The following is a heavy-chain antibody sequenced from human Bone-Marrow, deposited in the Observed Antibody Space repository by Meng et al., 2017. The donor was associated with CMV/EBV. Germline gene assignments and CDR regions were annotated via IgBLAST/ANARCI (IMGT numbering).Heavy chain of an antibody. CDR3: GLQLLYGFYYYYYGMDV. Sequence: SVKVSCKASGGTFSSYAISWVRQAPGQGLEWMGGIIPILGIANYAQKFQGRVTITADKSTSTAYMELSSLRSEDTAVYYCGLQLLYGFYYYYYGMDVWGQGTTVTVSS. CDR1: GGTFSSYA. J-gene: IGHJ6*02. V-gene: IGHV1-69*10. CDR2: IIPILGIA. D-gene: IGHD2-2*02.